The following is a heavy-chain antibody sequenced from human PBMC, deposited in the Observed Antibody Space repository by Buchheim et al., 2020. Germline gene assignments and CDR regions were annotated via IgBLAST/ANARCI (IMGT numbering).Heavy chain of an antibody. Sequence: QVQLVQSGTEVKKPGASVKVSCKTSGYTFNSNDISWVRQAPGQGLEWMGWISTYNGNTNYAQNLQDRVTMTTDTSTDTAHMELRSLRSDDTAMYYCARRATSCRIAFWGQAPL. V-gene: IGHV1-18*01. J-gene: IGHJ4*02. CDR1: GYTFNSND. CDR2: ISTYNGNT. CDR3: ARRATSCRIAF. D-gene: IGHD4-11*01.